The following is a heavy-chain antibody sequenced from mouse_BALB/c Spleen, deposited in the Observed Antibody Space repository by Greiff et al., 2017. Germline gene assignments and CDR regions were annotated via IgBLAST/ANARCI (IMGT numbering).Heavy chain of an antibody. CDR2: IDPENGDT. Sequence: VQLQQSGAELVRSGASVKLSCTASGFNIKDYYMHWVKQRPEQGLEWIGWIDPENGDTEYAPKFQGKATMTADTSSNTAYLQLSSLTSEDTADYCSDAWRSNYFAFDYWGQGTTVTVSS. CDR3: DAWRSNYFAFDY. D-gene: IGHD2-5*01. CDR1: GFNIKDYY. V-gene: IGHV14-4*02. J-gene: IGHJ4*01.